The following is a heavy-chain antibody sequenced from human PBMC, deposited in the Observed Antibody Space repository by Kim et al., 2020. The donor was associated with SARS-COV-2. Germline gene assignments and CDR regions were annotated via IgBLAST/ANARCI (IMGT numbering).Heavy chain of an antibody. J-gene: IGHJ6*02. Sequence: ASVKVSCKASGYTFTSYGISWVRQAPGQGLEWMGWISAYNGNTNYAQKLQGRVTMTTDTSTSTAYMELRSLRSDDTAVYYCARDGHSTYDIGYYYGMDVWGQGTTVTVSS. CDR1: GYTFTSYG. D-gene: IGHD3-9*01. CDR2: ISAYNGNT. V-gene: IGHV1-18*01. CDR3: ARDGHSTYDIGYYYGMDV.